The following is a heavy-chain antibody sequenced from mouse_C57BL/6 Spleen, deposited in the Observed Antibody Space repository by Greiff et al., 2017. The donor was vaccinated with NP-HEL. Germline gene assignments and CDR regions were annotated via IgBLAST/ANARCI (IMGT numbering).Heavy chain of an antibody. D-gene: IGHD3-3*01. CDR3: ARHEDRAQSADYYAMDY. J-gene: IGHJ4*01. CDR2: FYPGSGSI. CDR1: GYTFTEYT. Sequence: VQLQQSGAELVKPGASVKLSCKASGYTFTEYTIHWVKQRSGQGLEWIGWFYPGSGSIKYNEKFKDKATLTADKSSSTVYMELSRLTSEDSAVYLCARHEDRAQSADYYAMDYWGQGTSVTVSS. V-gene: IGHV1-62-2*01.